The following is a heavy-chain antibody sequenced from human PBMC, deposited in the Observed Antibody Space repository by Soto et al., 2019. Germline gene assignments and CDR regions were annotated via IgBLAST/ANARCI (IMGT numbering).Heavy chain of an antibody. D-gene: IGHD5-18*01. Sequence: SETLSLTCTVSGGSMISYYWSWIRQPPGRGLEWIGFIYYAGSTKYNPSLNSRVTISVDTSKNSLYLQMNSLRPEDTALYYCVRSKGGYSYGTPFDYWGQGTLVTVSS. CDR3: VRSKGGYSYGTPFDY. V-gene: IGHV4-59*01. CDR1: GGSMISYY. CDR2: IYYAGST. J-gene: IGHJ4*02.